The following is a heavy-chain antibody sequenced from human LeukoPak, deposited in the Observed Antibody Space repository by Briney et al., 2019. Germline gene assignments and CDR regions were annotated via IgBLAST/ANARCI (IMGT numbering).Heavy chain of an antibody. D-gene: IGHD3-10*01. CDR1: GFTFSSYW. CDR2: IKQYGSEK. V-gene: IGHV3-7*01. CDR3: ASLYGSGSYSSDWFDP. J-gene: IGHJ5*02. Sequence: GGSLTLSCAASGFTFSSYWMSWVRQAPGKGLEWVANIKQYGSEKYYVDSVKGRFTISRDNAKNSLYLQMHSLSAEDTAVYYCASLYGSGSYSSDWFDPWGQGTLVTVSS.